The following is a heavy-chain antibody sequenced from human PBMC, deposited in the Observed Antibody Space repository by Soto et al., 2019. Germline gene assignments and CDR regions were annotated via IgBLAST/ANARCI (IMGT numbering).Heavy chain of an antibody. J-gene: IGHJ4*02. CDR3: ASSVPAAANFAY. Sequence: ASVKVSCKASGYTFTSYAMHWVRQAPGQRLEWMGWINAGNGNTKYSQKFQGRVTITRDTSASTAYMELSSLRSEDTAVYYCASSVPAAANFAYWGQGTLVPVSS. CDR1: GYTFTSYA. V-gene: IGHV1-3*01. CDR2: INAGNGNT. D-gene: IGHD2-2*01.